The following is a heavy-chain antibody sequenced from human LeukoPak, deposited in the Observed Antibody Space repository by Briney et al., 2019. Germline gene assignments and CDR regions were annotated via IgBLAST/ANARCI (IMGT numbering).Heavy chain of an antibody. D-gene: IGHD4-17*01. J-gene: IGHJ3*02. CDR2: ISSYGGST. Sequence: GGSLRLSCAASGFTFSNYAMNWVRQAPGKGLEYVSGISSYGGSTYYADSVKGRFTISRDNSRNTLYLQMSSLRAEDTAVYYCVKVYGDYTNDAFDIWGQGTTVTVSS. CDR1: GFTFSNYA. V-gene: IGHV3-64D*09. CDR3: VKVYGDYTNDAFDI.